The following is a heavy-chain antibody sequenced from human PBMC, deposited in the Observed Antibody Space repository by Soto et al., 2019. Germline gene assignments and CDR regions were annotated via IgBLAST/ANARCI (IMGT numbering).Heavy chain of an antibody. V-gene: IGHV1-58*01. CDR2: IVVGSGNT. J-gene: IGHJ4*02. CDR3: AADLVLDVPYYFDY. Sequence: GASVKVSCKASGFTFTSSAVQWVRQARGQRLEWIGWIVVGSGNTNYAQKFQERVTITRDMSTSTAYMELSSLRSEDTAVYYCAADLVLDVPYYFDYWGQGTLVTVSS. CDR1: GFTFTSSA. D-gene: IGHD2-8*02.